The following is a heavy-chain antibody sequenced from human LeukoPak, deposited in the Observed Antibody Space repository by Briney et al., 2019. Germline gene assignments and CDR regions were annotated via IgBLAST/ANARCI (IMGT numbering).Heavy chain of an antibody. CDR3: ARALDDYIWRGHYYFDY. V-gene: IGHV4-34*01. CDR2: INHSGST. CDR1: GGSFSGYY. D-gene: IGHD3-16*01. J-gene: IGHJ4*02. Sequence: PSETLSLTCDVYGGSFSGYYWSWIRQPPGKGLEWIGEINHSGSTNYNPSLKSRVTISVDTSKNQFSLKLSSVTAADTAVYYCARALDDYIWRGHYYFDYWGQGTQVTVSS.